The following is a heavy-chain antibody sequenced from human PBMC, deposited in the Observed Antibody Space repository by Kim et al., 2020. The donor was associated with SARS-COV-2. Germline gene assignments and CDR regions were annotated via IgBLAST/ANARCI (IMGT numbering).Heavy chain of an antibody. Sequence: SETLSLTCTVSGGSISSSSYYWGWIRQPPGKGLEWIGSIYYSGSTYYNPSLKSRVTISVDTSKNQFSLKLSSVTAADTAVYYCARPLWFGERGWFDPWGQGTLVTVSS. J-gene: IGHJ5*02. D-gene: IGHD3-10*01. CDR2: IYYSGST. V-gene: IGHV4-39*01. CDR3: ARPLWFGERGWFDP. CDR1: GGSISSSSYY.